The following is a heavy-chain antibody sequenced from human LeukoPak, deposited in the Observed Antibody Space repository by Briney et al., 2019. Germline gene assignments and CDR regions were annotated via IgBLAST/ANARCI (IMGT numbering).Heavy chain of an antibody. CDR2: IYNSGTT. CDR3: ARTAGWSYGFDY. Sequence: SQTLSLTCTVSGGSVSSGDYYWTWIRQHPGKGLEWIGYIYNSGTTYYNPSLESRVTISGDTSKNQFSLKLSSVTAADTAVYYCARTAGWSYGFDYWGQGTLVTVSS. J-gene: IGHJ4*02. D-gene: IGHD3-16*01. V-gene: IGHV4-31*03. CDR1: GGSVSSGDYY.